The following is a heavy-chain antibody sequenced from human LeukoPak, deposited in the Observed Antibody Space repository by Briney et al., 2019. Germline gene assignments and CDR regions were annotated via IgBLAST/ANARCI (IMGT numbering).Heavy chain of an antibody. J-gene: IGHJ4*02. CDR3: AISSDWYLGNFDY. CDR1: GFTVSSNY. V-gene: IGHV3-53*01. Sequence: GGSLRLSCAASGFTVSSNYMSWVRQAPGKGLEWVSVIYSGGSTYYADSVKGRFTISRDNSKNTLYLQMNSLRAVDTAVYYCAISSDWYLGNFDYWGQGTLVTVSS. D-gene: IGHD6-19*01. CDR2: IYSGGST.